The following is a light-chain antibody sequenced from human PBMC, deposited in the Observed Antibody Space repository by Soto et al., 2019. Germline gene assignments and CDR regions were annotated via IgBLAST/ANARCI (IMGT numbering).Light chain of an antibody. V-gene: IGLV2-14*01. J-gene: IGLJ1*01. CDR2: DVS. Sequence: QSALTQPASVSGSPGQSITISCTGTSSDVGGYNYVSWYQQDPGKAPKLIIYDVSNRPSGVSNRFSGSKSGNTASLTISGLQAEDEADFYCSSFTSSNTLVFGTGTKVTVL. CDR3: SSFTSSNTLV. CDR1: SSDVGGYNY.